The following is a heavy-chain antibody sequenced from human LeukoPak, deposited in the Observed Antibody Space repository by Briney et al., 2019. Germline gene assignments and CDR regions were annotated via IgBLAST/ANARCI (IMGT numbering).Heavy chain of an antibody. CDR1: GFTFSSYA. CDR3: AKDGYKYSSSSADY. V-gene: IGHV3-30*04. Sequence: SGRSLRLSCAASGFTFSSYAMHWVRQAPGKGLEWVAVISYDGSNKYYADSVKGRFTISRDNSKNTLYLQMNSLRAEDTAVYYCAKDGYKYSSSSADYWGQGTLVTVSS. D-gene: IGHD6-6*01. CDR2: ISYDGSNK. J-gene: IGHJ4*02.